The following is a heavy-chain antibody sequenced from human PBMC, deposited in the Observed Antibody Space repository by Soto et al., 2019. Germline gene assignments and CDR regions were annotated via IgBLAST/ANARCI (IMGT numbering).Heavy chain of an antibody. D-gene: IGHD3-22*01. Sequence: QVQLVQSGAEVQKPGSSVKVSCKASGGTFSSYAISWVRQAPGQGLEWMGGIIPIFGTANYAQKFQGRVTITADESTSTAYMELSSLRSEDTAVYYCAREVYYDSSGYYGALDAFDIWGQGTMVTVSS. V-gene: IGHV1-69*01. CDR1: GGTFSSYA. CDR3: AREVYYDSSGYYGALDAFDI. CDR2: IIPIFGTA. J-gene: IGHJ3*02.